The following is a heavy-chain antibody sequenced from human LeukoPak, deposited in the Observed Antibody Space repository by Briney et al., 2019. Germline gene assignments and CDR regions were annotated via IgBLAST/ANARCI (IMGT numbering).Heavy chain of an antibody. J-gene: IGHJ4*02. V-gene: IGHV1-8*01. CDR3: ARELNGDYYDSSGYIDY. CDR1: GYTFTSYD. D-gene: IGHD3-22*01. CDR2: MNPNSGNT. Sequence: GASVKVSCKASGYTFTSYDINWVRQATGQGLEWMGWMNPNSGNTGYAQKFQGRVTMTRNTSISTAYMELSSLRSEDTAVYYCARELNGDYYDSSGYIDYWGQGTLVTVSS.